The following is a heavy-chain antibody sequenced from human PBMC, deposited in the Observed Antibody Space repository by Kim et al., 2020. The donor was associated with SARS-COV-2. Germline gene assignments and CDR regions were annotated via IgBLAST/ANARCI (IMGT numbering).Heavy chain of an antibody. CDR2: MNPNSGNT. J-gene: IGHJ6*03. V-gene: IGHV1-8*01. Sequence: ASVKVSCKASGYTFTSYDINWVRQATGQGLEWMGWMNPNSGNTGYAQKFQGRVTMTRNTSISTAYMELSSLRSEDTAVYYCARNRGRYCSGGSCYFYYYYMDVWGKGTTVTVSS. D-gene: IGHD2-15*01. CDR3: ARNRGRYCSGGSCYFYYYYMDV. CDR1: GYTFTSYD.